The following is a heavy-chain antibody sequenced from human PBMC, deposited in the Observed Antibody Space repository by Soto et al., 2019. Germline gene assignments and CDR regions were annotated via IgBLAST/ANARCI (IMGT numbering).Heavy chain of an antibody. CDR1: GVTCSNYT. Sequence: QRESALKGSSVAPGVTCSNYTLHWVRQAPGKGLEWVALISYDGGNKYFADSVKGRFTISRDNSKNTLYLQMHSLRAEDTAVYYCARPQSGYELFHYFDYWGPVTVVIVS. CDR3: ARPQSGYELFHYFDY. CDR2: ISYDGGNK. V-gene: IGHV3-30-3*01. D-gene: IGHD5-12*01. J-gene: IGHJ4*02.